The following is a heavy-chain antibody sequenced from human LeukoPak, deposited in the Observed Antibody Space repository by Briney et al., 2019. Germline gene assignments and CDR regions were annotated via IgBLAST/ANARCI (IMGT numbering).Heavy chain of an antibody. J-gene: IGHJ6*03. V-gene: IGHV1-69*01. CDR3: ARDQIGYCSSTSCLAARPHYYYYYMDV. D-gene: IGHD2-2*01. CDR1: GGTFSSYA. CDR2: VIPIFGTA. Sequence: SVKVSCKASGGTFSSYAISWVRQAPGQGLEWMGGVIPIFGTANYAQKFQGRVTITADESTSTAYMELSSLRSEDTAVYYCARDQIGYCSSTSCLAARPHYYYYYMDVWGKGTTVTVSS.